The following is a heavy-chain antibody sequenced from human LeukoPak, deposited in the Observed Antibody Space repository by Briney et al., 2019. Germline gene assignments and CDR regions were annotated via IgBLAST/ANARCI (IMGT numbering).Heavy chain of an antibody. V-gene: IGHV4-4*09. CDR2: IYTSGST. CDR1: GVSISSYY. Sequence: PSETLSLTCAVSGVSISSYYWSWIRQPPGKGLEWIGYIYTSGSTNYNPSLKSRVTISVDTSKNQFSLNLSSVTAADTAVYYCARRSLLGFRSYYMDVWGKGTTVTVSS. J-gene: IGHJ6*03. CDR3: ARRSLLGFRSYYMDV. D-gene: IGHD1-14*01.